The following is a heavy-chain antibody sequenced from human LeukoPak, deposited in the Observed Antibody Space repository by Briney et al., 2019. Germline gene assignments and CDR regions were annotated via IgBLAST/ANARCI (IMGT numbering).Heavy chain of an antibody. CDR1: GFTFDDYA. CDR2: ISWNSGSI. V-gene: IGHV3-9*01. D-gene: IGHD3-3*01. Sequence: GGSLRLSCAASGFTFDDYAMHWVRQAPGKGLEWVSGISWNSGSIGYADSVKGRFTISRDNAKNSLYLQMNSLRAEDTALYYCAKAAHSESETYYDFWSGYPNWFDPWGQGTLVTVSS. CDR3: AKAAHSESETYYDFWSGYPNWFDP. J-gene: IGHJ5*02.